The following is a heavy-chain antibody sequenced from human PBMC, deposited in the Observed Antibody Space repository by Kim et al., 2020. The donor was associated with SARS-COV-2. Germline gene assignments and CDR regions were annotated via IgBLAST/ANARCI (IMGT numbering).Heavy chain of an antibody. D-gene: IGHD3-10*01. V-gene: IGHV1-69*04. CDR3: ARAGPYYYGSGSGYFDY. J-gene: IGHJ4*02. Sequence: FPGRVKITADKSTSTAYMELSSLRSEDTAVYYCARAGPYYYGSGSGYFDYWGQGTLVTVSS.